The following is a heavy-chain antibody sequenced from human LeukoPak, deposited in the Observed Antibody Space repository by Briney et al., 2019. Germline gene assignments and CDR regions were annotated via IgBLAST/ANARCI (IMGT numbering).Heavy chain of an antibody. CDR3: ARDPGDYYFDY. D-gene: IGHD1-26*01. CDR1: GFTFSSYW. V-gene: IGHV3-74*01. Sequence: GGSLRLSCAASGFTFSSYWMHWLRQAPEKGLVWVSRINSYGSDTNYADSVKGRFTISRDNAKNTLYLQMNSLRAEDTAVYYCARDPGDYYFDYWGQGTLVTVSS. CDR2: INSYGSDT. J-gene: IGHJ4*02.